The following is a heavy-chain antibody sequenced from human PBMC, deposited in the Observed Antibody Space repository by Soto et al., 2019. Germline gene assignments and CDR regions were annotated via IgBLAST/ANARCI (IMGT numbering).Heavy chain of an antibody. Sequence: GGSLRLSCAASGFTVSSNYMSWVRQAPGKGLEWVSVIYSGGSTYYADSVKGRFTISRDNSKNTLYLQMNSLRAEDTAVYYCASDRGYDSSGYYLAPDAFDIWGQGTMVTVSS. D-gene: IGHD3-22*01. CDR3: ASDRGYDSSGYYLAPDAFDI. J-gene: IGHJ3*02. CDR1: GFTVSSNY. V-gene: IGHV3-53*01. CDR2: IYSGGST.